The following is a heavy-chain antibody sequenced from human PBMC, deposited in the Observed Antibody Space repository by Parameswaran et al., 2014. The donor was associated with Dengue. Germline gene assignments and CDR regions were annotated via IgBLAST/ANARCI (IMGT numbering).Heavy chain of an antibody. CDR3: ARHGDSSGWYNWFDP. V-gene: IGHV4-59*08. CDR2: LLQWEH. Sequence: AISSARWIRQPQGRDWMDWVYLLQWEHQLQPLLKSRVTISVDTSKNQFSLKLSSVTAADTAVYYCARHGDSSGWYNWFDPWGQGTLVTVSS. D-gene: IGHD6-19*01. J-gene: IGHJ5*02. CDR1: AISSA.